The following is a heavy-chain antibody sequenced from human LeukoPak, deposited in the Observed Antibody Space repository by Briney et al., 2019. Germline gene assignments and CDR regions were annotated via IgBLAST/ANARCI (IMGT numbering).Heavy chain of an antibody. CDR1: GFTFDDYG. D-gene: IGHD5-18*01. CDR3: ARENGGGYSYVFFDY. CDR2: INWNGGST. Sequence: PGGSLRLSCAASGFTFDDYGMSWVRQAPGKGLEWVSGINWNGGSTGYADSVKGRFTISRDNAKNSLYLQMNSLRAEDTALYYCARENGGGYSYVFFDYWGQGTLVTVSS. V-gene: IGHV3-20*04. J-gene: IGHJ4*02.